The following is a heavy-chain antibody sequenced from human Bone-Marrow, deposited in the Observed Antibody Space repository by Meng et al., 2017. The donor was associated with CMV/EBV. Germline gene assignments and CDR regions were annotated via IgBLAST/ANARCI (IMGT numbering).Heavy chain of an antibody. V-gene: IGHV3-7*01. CDR2: IKQDGSEK. Sequence: GESLKISCAASGFTFSSYWMSWVRQAPEKGLEWVANIKQDGSEKYYVDSVKGRFTISRDNAKNSLYLQMNSLRAEDTAVYYCARVSPLSEYQLLPEGIDYWGQGTLVTVSS. CDR1: GFTFSSYW. CDR3: ARVSPLSEYQLLPEGIDY. D-gene: IGHD2-2*01. J-gene: IGHJ4*02.